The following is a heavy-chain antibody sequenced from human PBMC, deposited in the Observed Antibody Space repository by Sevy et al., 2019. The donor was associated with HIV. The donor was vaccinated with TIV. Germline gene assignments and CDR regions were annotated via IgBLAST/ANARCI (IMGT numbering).Heavy chain of an antibody. CDR2: VSDDGRDK. J-gene: IGHJ6*02. V-gene: IGHV3-30*04. Sequence: GGSLRLSCEASEFTFTNYGLHWVRQAPGKGLEWVAFVSDDGRDKDYADSVKGRFSIFRDNSKNTLYLQIHSLRREDTAMYYCARDLGAGWFYGMDVWGQGTTVTVSS. CDR3: ARDLGAGWFYGMDV. CDR1: EFTFTNYG. D-gene: IGHD3-10*01.